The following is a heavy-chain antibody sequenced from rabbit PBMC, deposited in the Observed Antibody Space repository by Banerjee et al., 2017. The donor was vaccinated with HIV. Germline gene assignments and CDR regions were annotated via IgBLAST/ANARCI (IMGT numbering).Heavy chain of an antibody. Sequence: LVESGGDVVQPGASLTLTCTASGFDFSAYTFMCWVRLAPGKGLEWIACIDSGSRDFAYYASWAKGRFTISKTSSTTVTLQMTSLTVADTATYFCARDTGTSFSTYGMDLWGPGTLVTVS. J-gene: IGHJ6*01. CDR1: GFDFSAYTF. V-gene: IGHV1S40*01. CDR3: ARDTGTSFSTYGMDL. D-gene: IGHD8-1*01. CDR2: IDSGSRDFA.